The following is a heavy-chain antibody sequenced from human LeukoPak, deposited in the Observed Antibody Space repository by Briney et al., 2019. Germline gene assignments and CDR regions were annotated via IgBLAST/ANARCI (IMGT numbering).Heavy chain of an antibody. D-gene: IGHD6-13*01. Sequence: ASVKVSCKASGYTFNSYGISWVRQAPGQGLEWMGWVSGYDGNTKYAQKLQGRVTMTTDTSTSTVYMELSSLRSEDTAVYYCARGEYSSSWYLSNWFDPWGQGTLVTVSS. CDR3: ARGEYSSSWYLSNWFDP. CDR1: GYTFNSYG. V-gene: IGHV1-18*01. J-gene: IGHJ5*02. CDR2: VSGYDGNT.